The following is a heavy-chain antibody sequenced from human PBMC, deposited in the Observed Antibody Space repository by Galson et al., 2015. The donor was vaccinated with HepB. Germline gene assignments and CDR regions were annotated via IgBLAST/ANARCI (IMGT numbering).Heavy chain of an antibody. CDR2: ISYDGSNK. CDR3: AKGPVSRYAHFFDY. J-gene: IGHJ4*02. Sequence: SLRLSCAASGFTFSRHGMHWVRQAPGKGLEWVTVISYDGSNKYYADSVKGRFTISRDNSKNTLYLQMNSLRAEDTAVYYCAKGPVSRYAHFFDYWGQGTLVTVSS. CDR1: GFTFSRHG. D-gene: IGHD1-1*01. V-gene: IGHV3-30*18.